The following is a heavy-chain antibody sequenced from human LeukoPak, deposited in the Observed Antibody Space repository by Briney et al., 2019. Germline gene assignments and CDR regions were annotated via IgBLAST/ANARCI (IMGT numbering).Heavy chain of an antibody. CDR1: GGSFSGYY. J-gene: IGHJ4*02. Sequence: SETLSLTCAVYGGSFSGYYWSWIRQPPGKGMEWIGEINHSGSTNYNPSLKSRVTISVDTSKNQFSLKLSSVTAADTAVYYCARGYGDYVLDYWGQGTLVTVSS. D-gene: IGHD4-17*01. V-gene: IGHV4-34*01. CDR3: ARGYGDYVLDY. CDR2: INHSGST.